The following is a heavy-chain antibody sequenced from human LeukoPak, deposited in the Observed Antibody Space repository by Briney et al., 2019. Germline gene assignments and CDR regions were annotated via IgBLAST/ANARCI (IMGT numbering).Heavy chain of an antibody. J-gene: IGHJ5*02. V-gene: IGHV1-18*01. Sequence: GASVRVSCKASGYTFTSYGISWVRQAPGQGLEWMGWISAYNGNTNYAQKLQGRVTMTRDISTSTAYMELSSLRSEDTAVYYCARGLYSRSSEYWFDPWGQGTLVTVSS. CDR2: ISAYNGNT. D-gene: IGHD6-6*01. CDR3: ARGLYSRSSEYWFDP. CDR1: GYTFTSYG.